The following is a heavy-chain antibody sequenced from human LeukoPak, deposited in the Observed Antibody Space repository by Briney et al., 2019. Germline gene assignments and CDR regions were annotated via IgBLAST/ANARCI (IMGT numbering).Heavy chain of an antibody. CDR2: IYPGDSDT. J-gene: IGHJ4*02. CDR1: GYTFTNYW. V-gene: IGHV5-51*01. Sequence: GESLKISCQSSGYTFTNYWIGWVRQMPGKGLEWMGIIYPGDSDTRYSPSFQGQVTISADKSIGTAFLQWSSLKASDTAMYYCARLVDSSSWPGIWGQGTLVTVSS. CDR3: ARLVDSSSWPGI. D-gene: IGHD6-13*01.